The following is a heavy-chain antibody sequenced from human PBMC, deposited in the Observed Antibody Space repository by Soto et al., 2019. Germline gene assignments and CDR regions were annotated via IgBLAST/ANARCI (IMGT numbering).Heavy chain of an antibody. V-gene: IGHV1-46*01. D-gene: IGHD3-3*01. CDR3: AADLGLTYYDFWSGYYTGGAFDI. Sequence: GASVKVSCKASGYTFTSYYMHWVRQAPGQGLEWMGIINPSGGSTNYAQKFQERVTMTRDMSTSTVYMELSSLRSEDTAVYYCAADLGLTYYDFWSGYYTGGAFDIWGQGTMVTVSS. CDR2: INPSGGST. J-gene: IGHJ3*02. CDR1: GYTFTSYY.